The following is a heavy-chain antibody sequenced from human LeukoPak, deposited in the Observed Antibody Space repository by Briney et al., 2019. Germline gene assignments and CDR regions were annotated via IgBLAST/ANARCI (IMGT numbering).Heavy chain of an antibody. J-gene: IGHJ4*02. CDR3: ARDRGYNWNYAAFDY. CDR2: IYTSGST. Sequence: SETLSLTCTVSGGSISSYYWSWIRQPAGKGLEWIRRIYTSGSTNYNPSLKSRVTMSVDTSKNQFSLKLSSVTAADTAVYYCARDRGYNWNYAAFDYWGQETLVTVSS. V-gene: IGHV4-4*07. CDR1: GGSISSYY. D-gene: IGHD1-7*01.